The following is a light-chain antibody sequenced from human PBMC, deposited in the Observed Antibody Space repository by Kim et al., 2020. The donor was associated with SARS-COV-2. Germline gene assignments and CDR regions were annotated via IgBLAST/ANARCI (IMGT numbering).Light chain of an antibody. CDR2: EAS. V-gene: IGKV1D-12*01. CDR3: QQTHSFPLT. Sequence: ACVRDRVTIACRARQDSSSWVGWYQQKPGKAPKVLIYEASNLQSGVPSRFSGSGSGTDFSLTINSLQPEDFATYDCQQTHSFPLTFGGGTKVDI. J-gene: IGKJ4*01. CDR1: QDSSSW.